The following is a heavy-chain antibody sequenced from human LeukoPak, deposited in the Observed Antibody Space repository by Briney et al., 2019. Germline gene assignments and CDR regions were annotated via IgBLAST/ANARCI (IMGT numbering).Heavy chain of an antibody. CDR2: IYYSGST. V-gene: IGHV4-59*08. Sequence: PSETLSLTCTVSGGSISSYYWSWIRQPPGKGLEWIGYIYYSGSTNYNPSRKSRVTISVDTSKNQFALKLSSVTAADTAVYYCARHIAKGGGWYDTTYYYYYMDVWGKGTTVTVSS. CDR3: ARHIAKGGGWYDTTYYYYYMDV. D-gene: IGHD6-19*01. J-gene: IGHJ6*03. CDR1: GGSISSYY.